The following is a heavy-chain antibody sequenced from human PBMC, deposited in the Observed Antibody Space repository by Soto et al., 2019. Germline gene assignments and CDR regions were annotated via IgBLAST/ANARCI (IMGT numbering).Heavy chain of an antibody. J-gene: IGHJ3*02. CDR1: GYTFTSYG. CDR3: ARGSITFGGVIVSSAFDI. V-gene: IGHV1-18*01. Sequence: QVQLVQSGAEVKKPGASVKVSCKASGYTFTSYGISWVRQAPGQGLEWMGWISAYNGNTNYAQKLQGRVTMTTDTPTSTAYMELRSLRSDDTAVYYCARGSITFGGVIVSSAFDIWGQGTMVTVSS. CDR2: ISAYNGNT. D-gene: IGHD3-16*02.